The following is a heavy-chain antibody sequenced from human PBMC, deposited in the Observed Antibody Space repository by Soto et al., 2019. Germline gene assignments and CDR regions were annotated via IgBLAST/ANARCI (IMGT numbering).Heavy chain of an antibody. V-gene: IGHV3-49*03. CDR1: GFTFGDYA. J-gene: IGHJ2*01. CDR2: IRSKAYGGTT. Sequence: GGSLRLASTASGFTFGDYAMSWFRQAPGKGLEWVGFIRSKAYGGTTGYAASVKGRFTISRDDSKSIAYLQMNSLKTEDTAVYYCTRLRWHYWYFDLWGRGTLVTVSS. CDR3: TRLRWHYWYFDL. D-gene: IGHD4-17*01.